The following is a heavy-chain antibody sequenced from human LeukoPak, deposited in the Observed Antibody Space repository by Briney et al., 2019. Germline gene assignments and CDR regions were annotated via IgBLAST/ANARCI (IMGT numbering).Heavy chain of an antibody. CDR1: GYTFTGYY. J-gene: IGHJ4*02. CDR3: AREEYSSSGSDFDY. D-gene: IGHD6-6*01. Sequence: ASVKVSCKASGYTFTGYYMHWVRQAPGQGLEWMGWINPNSGGTNYAQKFQGRVTMTRDTSISTAYMEQSRLRSDDTAVYYCAREEYSSSGSDFDYWGQGTLVTVSS. CDR2: INPNSGGT. V-gene: IGHV1-2*02.